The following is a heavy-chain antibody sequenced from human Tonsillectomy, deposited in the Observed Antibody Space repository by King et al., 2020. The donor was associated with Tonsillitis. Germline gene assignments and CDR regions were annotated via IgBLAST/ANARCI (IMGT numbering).Heavy chain of an antibody. Sequence: VQLVESGGGLVQPGGSLRLSCAASGFTFSSCAMTWVRQAPGLRLEWVPAISGSAGGTYYADSVKGRFTISRDNSKNTLYLQLNSLGAKDTAVYYCAKGWVEMDAWGQGTLVTVSS. CDR3: AKGWVEMDA. D-gene: IGHD5-24*01. V-gene: IGHV3-23*04. CDR2: ISGSAGGT. J-gene: IGHJ4*02. CDR1: GFTFSSCA.